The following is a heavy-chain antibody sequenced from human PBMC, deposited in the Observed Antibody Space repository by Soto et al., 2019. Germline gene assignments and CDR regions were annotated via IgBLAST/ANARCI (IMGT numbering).Heavy chain of an antibody. CDR1: GYTFTSYG. Sequence: ASLPVSCKSSGYTFTSYGIIWVRQDPGQGLEWMGWISAYNGNTNYAQKLQGRVTMTTDTSTSTAYMELRSLRSDDTAVYYCARSPSGVPGWFDPWGQGTLVNVSS. J-gene: IGHJ5*02. D-gene: IGHD7-27*01. CDR2: ISAYNGNT. CDR3: ARSPSGVPGWFDP. V-gene: IGHV1-18*04.